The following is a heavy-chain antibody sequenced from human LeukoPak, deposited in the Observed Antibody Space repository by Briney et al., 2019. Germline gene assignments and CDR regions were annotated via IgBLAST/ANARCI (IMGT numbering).Heavy chain of an antibody. CDR2: ISDGCGRT. CDR3: AKVNWNDVAY. J-gene: IGHJ4*02. CDR1: GFTLSNCH. V-gene: IGHV3-23*01. D-gene: IGHD1-20*01. Sequence: PGGSLRLSCAASGFTLSNCHMSWVRQAPGKGLEWVSAISDGCGRTYYADSVKGRFTVSRDNSKHTLYLQMNSLRVEDTAVYYCAKVNWNDVAYWGQGTRVTVSS.